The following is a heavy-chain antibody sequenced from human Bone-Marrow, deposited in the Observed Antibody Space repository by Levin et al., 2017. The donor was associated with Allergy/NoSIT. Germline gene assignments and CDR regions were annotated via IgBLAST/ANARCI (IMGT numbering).Heavy chain of an antibody. D-gene: IGHD6-13*01. Sequence: SVKVSCKASGGTFSSYAISWVRQAPGQGLEWMGGIIPIFGTANYAQKFQGRVTITADESTSTAYMELSSLRSEDTAVYYCARASIAAADYYYYGMDVWGQGTTVTVSS. CDR3: ARASIAAADYYYYGMDV. CDR1: GGTFSSYA. V-gene: IGHV1-69*13. CDR2: IIPIFGTA. J-gene: IGHJ6*02.